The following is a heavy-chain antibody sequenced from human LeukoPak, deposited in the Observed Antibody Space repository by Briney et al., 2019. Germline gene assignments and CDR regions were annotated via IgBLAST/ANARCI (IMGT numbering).Heavy chain of an antibody. Sequence: GGSLRLSCAASGFTFSRYWMTWVRQAPGKGLEWVANIKQDGSKENYVDSVKGRFTISRDNAKNSLYLQMNSLRAEDTAVYYCATPLDYYDSSGYHQGGDWGQGTLVTVSS. D-gene: IGHD3-22*01. CDR3: ATPLDYYDSSGYHQGGD. CDR1: GFTFSRYW. CDR2: IKQDGSKE. V-gene: IGHV3-7*03. J-gene: IGHJ4*02.